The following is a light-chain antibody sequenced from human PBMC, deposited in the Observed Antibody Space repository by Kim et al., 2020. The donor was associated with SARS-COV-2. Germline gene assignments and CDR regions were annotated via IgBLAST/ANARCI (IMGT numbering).Light chain of an antibody. J-gene: IGLJ1*01. V-gene: IGLV2-14*04. CDR2: DVS. Sequence: QSITISCTGTSSDVGGYNYVSWYQQHPGKAPKLMIYDVSKRPSGVSHRFSGSKSGNTASLTISGLQAEDEADYYCSSYTSSSTFYVFGSGTKVTVL. CDR1: SSDVGGYNY. CDR3: SSYTSSSTFYV.